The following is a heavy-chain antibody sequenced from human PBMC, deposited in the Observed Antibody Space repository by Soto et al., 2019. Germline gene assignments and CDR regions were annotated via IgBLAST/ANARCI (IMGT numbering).Heavy chain of an antibody. CDR3: VRDYGSGSYYSLYFDY. D-gene: IGHD3-10*01. CDR2: ISYDGLSK. V-gene: IGHV3-30-3*01. Sequence: PGGSLRLSCAATGFTFSRYAMIWVRQSPGKGLEWVTLISYDGLSKYYADSVKGRSTISRDNSKNTLYLQMNSLRAEDTAVYYCVRDYGSGSYYSLYFDYWGLGTLVTVSS. CDR1: GFTFSRYA. J-gene: IGHJ4*02.